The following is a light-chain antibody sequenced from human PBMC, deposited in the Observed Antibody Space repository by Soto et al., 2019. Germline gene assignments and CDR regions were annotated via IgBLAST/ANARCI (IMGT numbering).Light chain of an antibody. CDR1: QGISSS. CDR3: QQYNSYPT. V-gene: IGKV1-8*01. J-gene: IGKJ5*01. Sequence: AIRMTQSPSSVSASIGDRVTIACRASQGISSSLAWYQQKPGKAPKILISGASILQDGVPSRFSGRGSGTEFTLTISSLQPDDFATYYCQQYNSYPTFGQGTRLEIK. CDR2: GAS.